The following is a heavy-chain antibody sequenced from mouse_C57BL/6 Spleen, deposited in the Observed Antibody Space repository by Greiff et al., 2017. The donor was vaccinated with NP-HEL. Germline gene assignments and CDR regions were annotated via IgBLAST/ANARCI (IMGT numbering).Heavy chain of an antibody. CDR1: GFNIKDYY. D-gene: IGHD2-3*01. CDR2: IDPEDGDT. Sequence: EVQLQQSGAELVRPGASVKLSCTASGFNIKDYYMHWVKQRPEQGLEWRGRIDPEDGDTEYAPKFQGKATMTADTSSNTAYLHLSSLTSEDTAVYYCTTYDGPFAYWGQGTLVTVSA. V-gene: IGHV14-1*01. J-gene: IGHJ3*01. CDR3: TTYDGPFAY.